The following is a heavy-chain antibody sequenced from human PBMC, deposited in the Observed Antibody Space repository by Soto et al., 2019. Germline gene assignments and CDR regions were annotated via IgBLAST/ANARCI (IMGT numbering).Heavy chain of an antibody. D-gene: IGHD2-2*01. CDR2: ISSSGSTI. CDR3: ARGYCGSTGCPFDA. CDR1: GFIFSSYE. J-gene: IGHJ5*02. Sequence: GSLRLSCAASGFIFSSYEMSWVRQAPGKGLEWVSYISSSGSTIYYADSMKGRFTISRDNAKNSLYLQMNSLRADDTALYYCARGYCGSTGCPFDAWGQGTLVTVSS. V-gene: IGHV3-48*03.